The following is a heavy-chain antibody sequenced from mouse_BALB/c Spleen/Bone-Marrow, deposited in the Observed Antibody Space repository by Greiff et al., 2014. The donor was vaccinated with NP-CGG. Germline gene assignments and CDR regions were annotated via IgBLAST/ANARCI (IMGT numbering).Heavy chain of an antibody. CDR2: INPSNGRT. D-gene: IGHD2-1*01. V-gene: IGHV1S81*02. Sequence: QVQLQQSGAELVEPGASVKLSCKASGYTFTSYWMHWVKQRPGQGLEWIGEINPSNGRTNYNEKFKSKATLTVDKSSSTAYMQLSSLTSEDSAVYYCVRGYGSPDYWGQGTTLTVSS. J-gene: IGHJ2*01. CDR1: GYTFTSYW. CDR3: VRGYGSPDY.